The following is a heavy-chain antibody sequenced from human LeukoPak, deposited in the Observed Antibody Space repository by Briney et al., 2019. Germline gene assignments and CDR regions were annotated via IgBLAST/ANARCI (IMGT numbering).Heavy chain of an antibody. V-gene: IGHV4-34*01. Sequence: TPETLCLSSAVYRGSFTVYYWSWIRQPPGKGVEWSGEFNHSVSTKYTPSLKRRVTISVDTSKNHFSLKLSSVTLADTAVYYCAKDAYSSSWYLGYYYYYYMDVWGKGTTVTVSS. D-gene: IGHD6-13*01. CDR2: FNHSVST. J-gene: IGHJ6*03. CDR3: AKDAYSSSWYLGYYYYYYMDV. CDR1: RGSFTVYY.